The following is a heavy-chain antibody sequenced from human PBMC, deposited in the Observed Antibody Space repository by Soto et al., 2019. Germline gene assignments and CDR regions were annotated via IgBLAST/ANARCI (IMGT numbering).Heavy chain of an antibody. D-gene: IGHD7-27*01. J-gene: IGHJ6*02. V-gene: IGHV1-18*01. CDR1: GYTFTRSG. CDR2: ISTYNGDT. Sequence: ASVKVSCKASGYTFTRSGISWVRQAPGQGLEWMGWISTYNGDTNYAQTFQGRVTMTTDTSTSTVHMEVRSLRSDDTAVYYCAREGLGPYYYYGMDVWGQGPPVTVSS. CDR3: AREGLGPYYYYGMDV.